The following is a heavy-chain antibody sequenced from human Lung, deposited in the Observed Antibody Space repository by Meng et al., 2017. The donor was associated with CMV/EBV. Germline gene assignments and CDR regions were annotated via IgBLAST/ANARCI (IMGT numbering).Heavy chain of an antibody. D-gene: IGHD3-3*01. Sequence: SETLSLTCTVSGGSISSYYWSWIRQPPGKGLEWIGYIYYSGSTNYNPSLKSRVTISVDTSKNQFSLKLSSVTAADTAVYYCARVSGYYYYGMEVWGEGTTVTVYS. CDR3: ARVSGYYYYGMEV. CDR2: IYYSGST. J-gene: IGHJ6*04. V-gene: IGHV4-59*01. CDR1: GGSISSYY.